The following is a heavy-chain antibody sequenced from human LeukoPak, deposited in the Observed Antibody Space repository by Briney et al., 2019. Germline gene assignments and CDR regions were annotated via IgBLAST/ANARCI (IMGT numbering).Heavy chain of an antibody. CDR3: ATGITMVRGVIRIQGDYGMDV. J-gene: IGHJ6*02. CDR1: GYTLTELS. Sequence: ASVKVSCKASGYTLTELSMHWVRQAPGKGLEWMGGFDPEDGETIYAQKFQGRVTMTEDTSTDTAYMELSSLRSEDTAVYYCATGITMVRGVIRIQGDYGMDVWGQGTTVTVSS. CDR2: FDPEDGET. D-gene: IGHD3-10*01. V-gene: IGHV1-24*01.